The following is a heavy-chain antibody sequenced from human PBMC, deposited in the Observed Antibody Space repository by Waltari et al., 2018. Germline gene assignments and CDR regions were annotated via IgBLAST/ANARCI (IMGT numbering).Heavy chain of an antibody. D-gene: IGHD3-10*01. CDR3: ARVITMVRGVIQTAWFDP. J-gene: IGHJ5*02. Sequence: QVQLVQSGAEVKKPGSSVKVSCKASGGTFSSYAISWVRQAPGQGLEWMGGIIPILGTANYAQKFQGRVTITADESTSTAYMELSSLRSEDTAVYYCARVITMVRGVIQTAWFDPWGQGTLVTVSS. CDR1: GGTFSSYA. V-gene: IGHV1-69*01. CDR2: IIPILGTA.